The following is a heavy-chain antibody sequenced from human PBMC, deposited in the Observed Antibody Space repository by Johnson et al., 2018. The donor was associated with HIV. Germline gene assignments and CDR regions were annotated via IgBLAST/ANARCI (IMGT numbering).Heavy chain of an antibody. D-gene: IGHD4-23*01. V-gene: IGHV3-30*03. J-gene: IGHJ3*02. CDR1: GFTFSTSG. CDR3: ARPTTVEKGEDAFDI. CDR2: ISYDGSNK. Sequence: VQLVESGGGVVQPGRSLRLSCAASGFTFSTSGMHWVRQAPGKGMEWVAVISYDGSNKYYADSVKGRFTISRDNAKKSLYLQMNSLRAEDTAVYYCARPTTVEKGEDAFDIWGQGTMVTVSS.